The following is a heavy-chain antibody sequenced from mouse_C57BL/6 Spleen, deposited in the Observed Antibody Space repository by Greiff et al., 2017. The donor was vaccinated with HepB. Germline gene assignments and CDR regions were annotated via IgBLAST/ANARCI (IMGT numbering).Heavy chain of an antibody. J-gene: IGHJ4*01. CDR1: GYTFTSYD. Sequence: VQLQQSGPELAKPGASVKLSCKASGYTFTSYDINWVKQRPGQGLEWIGWIYPRDGSTKYNEKFKGKATLTVDTSSSTAYMELHSLTSEDSAVYFCARGSSYYFYAMDYWGQGTSVTVSS. CDR3: ARGSSYYFYAMDY. CDR2: IYPRDGST. D-gene: IGHD2-12*01. V-gene: IGHV1-85*01.